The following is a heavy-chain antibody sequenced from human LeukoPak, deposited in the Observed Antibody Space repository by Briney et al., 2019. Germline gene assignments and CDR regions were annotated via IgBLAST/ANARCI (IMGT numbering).Heavy chain of an antibody. CDR1: GGSISSYY. CDR2: IYTSGST. Sequence: SETLSLTCTVSGGSISSYYWSWIRQPAGRGLQWIGRIYTSGSTNYNPSLKSRVTMSVDTSKNQFSLKLSSVTAADTAVYYCARDSGDSSGYYYLFDYWGQGTLVTVSS. CDR3: ARDSGDSSGYYYLFDY. V-gene: IGHV4-4*07. J-gene: IGHJ4*02. D-gene: IGHD3-22*01.